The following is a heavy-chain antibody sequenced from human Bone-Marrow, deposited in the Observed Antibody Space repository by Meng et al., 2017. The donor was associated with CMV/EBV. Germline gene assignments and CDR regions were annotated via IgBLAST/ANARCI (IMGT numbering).Heavy chain of an antibody. Sequence: GGSLRLSCAASGFTFSIHAMTWVRQAPGKGLEWVSVIYSGGSSTYYADSVKGRFTISRDNSKNTLYLQMNSLRAEDTAVYYCAKAGPHYDFWSGLGYNWFDPWGPGTLVTGSS. V-gene: IGHV3-23*03. J-gene: IGHJ5*02. CDR3: AKAGPHYDFWSGLGYNWFDP. D-gene: IGHD3-3*01. CDR2: IYSGGSST. CDR1: GFTFSIHA.